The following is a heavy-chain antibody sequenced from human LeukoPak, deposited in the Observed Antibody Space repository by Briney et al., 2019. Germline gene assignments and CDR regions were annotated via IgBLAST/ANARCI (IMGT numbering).Heavy chain of an antibody. CDR3: ARGPSYCGNNCYYYFDS. D-gene: IGHD2-21*01. CDR1: ASTFSGYW. V-gene: IGHV3-7*01. Sequence: GGSLRLSCAASASTFSGYWMSWVRQAPGKGLEWVANIKQDGSEKSYVDSVRGRFTISRDNAKNSLYLQMNSLRAEDTAVYYCARGPSYCGNNCYYYFDSWGQGTLVTVSS. CDR2: IKQDGSEK. J-gene: IGHJ4*02.